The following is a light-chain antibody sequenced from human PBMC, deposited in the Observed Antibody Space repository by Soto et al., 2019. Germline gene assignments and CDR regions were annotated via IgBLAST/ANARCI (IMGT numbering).Light chain of an antibody. V-gene: IGKV1-5*03. CDR1: XSISSW. CDR2: QAF. J-gene: IGKJ2*01. CDR3: QQYHSYLYT. Sequence: DIQMTQSPSTLSASVGDRVTITCRASXSISSWLAWYQQKPGKAPKLLIYQAFSLESGVPSRFSGSGSGTEFTLTISSLQPDDFATYYCQQYHSYLYTFGQGTKLEIK.